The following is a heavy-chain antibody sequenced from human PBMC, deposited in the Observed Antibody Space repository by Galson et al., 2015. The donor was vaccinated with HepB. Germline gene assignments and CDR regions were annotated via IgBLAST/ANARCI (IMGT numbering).Heavy chain of an antibody. D-gene: IGHD6-6*01. J-gene: IGHJ6*03. CDR3: AKDLIAARPEYYMDV. V-gene: IGHV3-30*18. Sequence: SLRLSCAASGFTFSSYGMHWVRQAPGKGLEWVAVISYDGSNKYYADSVKGRFTISRDNSKNTLYLQMNSLRAEDTAVYYCAKDLIAARPEYYMDVWGKGTTVTVFS. CDR2: ISYDGSNK. CDR1: GFTFSSYG.